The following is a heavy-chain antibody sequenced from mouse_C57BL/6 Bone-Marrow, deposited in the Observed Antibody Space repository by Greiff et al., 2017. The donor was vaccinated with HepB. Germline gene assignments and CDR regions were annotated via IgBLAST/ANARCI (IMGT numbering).Heavy chain of an antibody. CDR1: GFTFSSYA. V-gene: IGHV5-4*01. CDR3: AREGTY. Sequence: EVKVVESGGGLVKPGGSLKLSCAASGFTFSSYAMSWVRQTPEKRLEWVATISDGGSYTYYPDNVKGRFTISRHNAKNNLYLQMSHLKSEDTAMYYCAREGTYWGQGTLVTVSA. CDR2: ISDGGSYT. J-gene: IGHJ3*01.